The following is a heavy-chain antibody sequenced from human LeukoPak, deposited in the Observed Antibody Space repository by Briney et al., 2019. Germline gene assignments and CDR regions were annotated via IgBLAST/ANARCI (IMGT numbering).Heavy chain of an antibody. D-gene: IGHD2-2*01. CDR3: ARAPAGSAEYFQH. CDR1: GYSISSSYY. CDR2: IYYSGST. J-gene: IGHJ1*01. V-gene: IGHV4-38-2*02. Sequence: SETLSLTCTVSGYSISSSYYWGWIRQPPGKGLEWIGSIYYSGSTNYNPSLKGRVSISVDKSKNQFSLKLTSVTAADTAVYYCARAPAGSAEYFQHWGQGTLVTVSS.